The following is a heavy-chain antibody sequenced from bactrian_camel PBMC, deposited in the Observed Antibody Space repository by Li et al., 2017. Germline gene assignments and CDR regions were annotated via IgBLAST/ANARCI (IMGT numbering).Heavy chain of an antibody. CDR3: TPGVY. CDR1: GFTFSTYA. CDR2: INYAGDST. V-gene: IGHV3S31*01. Sequence: VQLVESGGGSVQAGGSLRLSCAASGFTFSTYAMSWVRQAPGKGPEWVATINYAGDSTYYADSVKGRFIISRDDATNTLILQLNSLKTEDTAKYYCTPGVYWGQGTQVTVS. J-gene: IGHJ4*01. D-gene: IGHD2*01.